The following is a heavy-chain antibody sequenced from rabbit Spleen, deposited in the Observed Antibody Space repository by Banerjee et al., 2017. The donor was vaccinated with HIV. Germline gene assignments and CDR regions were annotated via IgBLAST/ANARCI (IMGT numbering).Heavy chain of an antibody. V-gene: IGHV1S40*01. CDR1: GFSFSSSYC. D-gene: IGHD1-1*01. J-gene: IGHJ2*01. CDR3: ARNYVNGFDP. Sequence: QSLEESGGGLVKPGASLTLTCTASGFSFSSSYCICWVRQAPGKGLEWIACGDTNDGDTEYASWPKGRFTMSKATSTTVTLQMAGLTAADTATYFCARNYVNGFDPWGPGTLVTVS. CDR2: GDTNDGDT.